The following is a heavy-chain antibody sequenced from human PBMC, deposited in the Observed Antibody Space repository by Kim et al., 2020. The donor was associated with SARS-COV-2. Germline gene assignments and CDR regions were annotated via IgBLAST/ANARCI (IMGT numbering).Heavy chain of an antibody. V-gene: IGHV3-21*01. CDR3: AGDIDYLDRNGYNSVIVN. J-gene: IGHJ4*02. Sequence: GGSLRLSCAASGFNFSNYSMNWIRQAPGKGLEWVSLISYRSSYMYYADSVKGRFTVSRDNAKSSLYLEMNSLRAEDTALYYCAGDIDYLDRNGYNSVIVNWGQGIHFTVSS. D-gene: IGHD5-12*01. CDR2: ISYRSSYM. CDR1: GFNFSNYS.